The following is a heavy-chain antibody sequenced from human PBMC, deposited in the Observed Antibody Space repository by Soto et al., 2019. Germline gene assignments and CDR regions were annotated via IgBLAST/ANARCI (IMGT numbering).Heavy chain of an antibody. D-gene: IGHD3-9*01. V-gene: IGHV4-38-2*01. Sequence: PSETLSLTCAVSGYSISSGYYWGWIRQPPGKGLEWIGSIYHSGSTYYNPSLKSRVTISVDTSKNQFSLKLSSVTAADTAVYYCATVGVLTGFDYWGQGTLVTVS. CDR2: IYHSGST. CDR3: ATVGVLTGFDY. CDR1: GYSISSGYY. J-gene: IGHJ4*02.